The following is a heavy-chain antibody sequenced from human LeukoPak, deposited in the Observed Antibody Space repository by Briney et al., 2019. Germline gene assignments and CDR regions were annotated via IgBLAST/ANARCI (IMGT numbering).Heavy chain of an antibody. D-gene: IGHD3-10*01. CDR1: GFIFSKYW. V-gene: IGHV3-7*01. CDR2: IDKNGREK. CDR3: ATYTQNFGAPGTDY. Sequence: GGSLRLSCTVSGFIFSKYWMRWVRQAPAKGLEWVASIDKNGREKRYVDSVEGRFTISRDNAKDSVYLQMTSLGAEDTAVYYCATYTQNFGAPGTDYWGQGTLVTVSS. J-gene: IGHJ4*02.